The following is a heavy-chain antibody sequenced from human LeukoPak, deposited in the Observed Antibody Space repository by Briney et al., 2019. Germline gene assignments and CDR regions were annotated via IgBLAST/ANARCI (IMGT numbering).Heavy chain of an antibody. CDR1: GFTFDDYA. J-gene: IGHJ4*02. V-gene: IGHV3-9*01. CDR3: TSFFETN. D-gene: IGHD2-2*01. CDR2: ISWNSGSI. Sequence: PGGSLRLSCAASGFTFDDYAMHWVRQAPGKGLEWVSGISWNSGSIGYADSVKGRFTISRDSAKNTVYLHMNSLRVEDTAVYYCTSFFETNWGQGTLVTVSS.